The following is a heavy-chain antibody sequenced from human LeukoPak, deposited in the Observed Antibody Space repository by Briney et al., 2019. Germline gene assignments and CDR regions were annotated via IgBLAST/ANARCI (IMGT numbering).Heavy chain of an antibody. V-gene: IGHV1-46*01. CDR3: ARPLVDYPYYFDY. CDR1: GYTFTSYY. Sequence: SVNVSCKASGYTFTSYYMHWVRQAPGQGLEWVGIINPSGGSTSYAQTFQGRVTMTRDTSTSTVYMELSSLRSEDTAVYYCARPLVDYPYYFDYWGQGTLVTVSS. D-gene: IGHD4-11*01. J-gene: IGHJ4*02. CDR2: INPSGGST.